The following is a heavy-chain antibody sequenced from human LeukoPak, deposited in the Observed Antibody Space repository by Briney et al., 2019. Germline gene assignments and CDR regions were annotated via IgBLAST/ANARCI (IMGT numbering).Heavy chain of an antibody. Sequence: GGSLRLSCAASGFTFSSYSMNWVRQAPGKGLEWVSTISRSGGSTYYADSVKGRFTISRDNSKNMLYLQMNSLRAEDTAVYYCAKAAPCTSCYFDYWGQGTLVTVSS. CDR2: ISRSGGST. CDR1: GFTFSSYS. J-gene: IGHJ4*02. CDR3: AKAAPCTSCYFDY. V-gene: IGHV3-23*01. D-gene: IGHD2-2*01.